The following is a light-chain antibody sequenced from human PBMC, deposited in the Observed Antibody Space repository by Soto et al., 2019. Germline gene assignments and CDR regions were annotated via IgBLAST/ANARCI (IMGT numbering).Light chain of an antibody. CDR2: GAS. CDR3: QQYGSTPFT. V-gene: IGKV3-20*01. CDR1: QSVSSSY. J-gene: IGKJ5*01. Sequence: EIVLTQSPGTLSLSPGERATLSCRASQSVSSSYLAWYQQKPGQAPRLLIYGASSRATGIPDRFSGSGSGTDFTLTISRLEPEYFAVYYCQQYGSTPFTLGPGTRLELK.